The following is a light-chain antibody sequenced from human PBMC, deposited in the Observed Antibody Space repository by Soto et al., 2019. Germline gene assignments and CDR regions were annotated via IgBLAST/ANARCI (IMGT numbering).Light chain of an antibody. CDR3: QQLKTFPIT. CDR1: QGIRSY. J-gene: IGKJ5*01. Sequence: DIQLTQSPSFLSASPGDRVTITCRASQGIRSYLAWYQQSPGRAPKLLIYAASTLQSGVPSRFSGSGSGTEFTLTISSLQPEDFATYYCQQLKTFPITFGQGTRLEIK. CDR2: AAS. V-gene: IGKV1-9*01.